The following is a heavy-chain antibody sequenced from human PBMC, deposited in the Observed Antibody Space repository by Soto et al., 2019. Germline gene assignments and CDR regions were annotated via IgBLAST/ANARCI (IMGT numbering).Heavy chain of an antibody. CDR3: ARHGYNYGGGYFDY. V-gene: IGHV3-66*04. Sequence: EVQLVESGGGLVQPGGSLRLSCAASGVTVSSNYMSWVRQAPGKGLEWVSAIYSGGSTYYADSVKGRFTISRDNSKITLYLQMNSLRAEDTAVYYCARHGYNYGGGYFDYWGQGTLVTVSS. CDR2: IYSGGST. J-gene: IGHJ4*02. CDR1: GVTVSSNY. D-gene: IGHD5-18*01.